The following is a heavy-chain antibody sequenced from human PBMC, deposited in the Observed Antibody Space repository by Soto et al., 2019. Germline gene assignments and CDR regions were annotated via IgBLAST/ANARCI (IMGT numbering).Heavy chain of an antibody. Sequence: EVQLLESGGGLVQPGGSLRLSCAASGFTFSSYAMSWVRQAPGKGLEWVSAISGSGGSTYYADSVKGRFTISRDNSKNTLYLQMNSLRAEDTAVYYCVKYVLLWFGEIRYFDYWGQGTLVTVSS. J-gene: IGHJ4*02. V-gene: IGHV3-23*01. CDR3: VKYVLLWFGEIRYFDY. CDR1: GFTFSSYA. CDR2: ISGSGGST. D-gene: IGHD3-10*01.